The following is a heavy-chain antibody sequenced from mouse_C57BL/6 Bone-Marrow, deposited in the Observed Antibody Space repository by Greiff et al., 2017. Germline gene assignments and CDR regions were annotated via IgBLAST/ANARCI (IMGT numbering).Heavy chain of an antibody. V-gene: IGHV14-4*01. D-gene: IGHD1-1*01. Sequence: EVQLQQSGAELVRPGASVKLSCTASGFNIKDDYMHWVKQRPEQGLEWIGWIDPENGDTEYASKFQGKATITVDTSSNTAYLQLSSLTSEDTAVYYCTTHYGSSHWYFDVWGTGTTVTVSS. CDR3: TTHYGSSHWYFDV. CDR2: IDPENGDT. J-gene: IGHJ1*03. CDR1: GFNIKDDY.